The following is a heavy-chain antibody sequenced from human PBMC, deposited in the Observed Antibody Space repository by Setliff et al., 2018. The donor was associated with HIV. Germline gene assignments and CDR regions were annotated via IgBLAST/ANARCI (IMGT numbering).Heavy chain of an antibody. CDR2: IDPADSYT. D-gene: IGHD3-10*01. Sequence: GESLKISCKGSGYIFTSYWISWVRQMPGKGLEWMGRIDPADSYTHYSPSFQGHITISIDKSISSASLHWSSLRTSNTAIYYCARHFGYNPGWFDSWGQGTLVTGSS. V-gene: IGHV5-10-1*01. J-gene: IGHJ5*01. CDR1: GYIFTSYW. CDR3: ARHFGYNPGWFDS.